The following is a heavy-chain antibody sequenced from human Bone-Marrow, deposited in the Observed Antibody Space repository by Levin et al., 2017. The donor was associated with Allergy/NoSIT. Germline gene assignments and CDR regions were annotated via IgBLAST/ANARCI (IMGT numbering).Heavy chain of an antibody. Sequence: SCAGSGFTFNIHGIHWVRQAPGKGLEWVAGISNDGSAKYYAASVKGRFTISRDNSMNILYLQMSSLRPEDTAIFFCARDFGSKGDGAFDLWGRGTMVTVSS. D-gene: IGHD3-10*01. CDR3: ARDFGSKGDGAFDL. CDR1: GFTFNIHG. J-gene: IGHJ3*01. V-gene: IGHV3-30*03. CDR2: ISNDGSAK.